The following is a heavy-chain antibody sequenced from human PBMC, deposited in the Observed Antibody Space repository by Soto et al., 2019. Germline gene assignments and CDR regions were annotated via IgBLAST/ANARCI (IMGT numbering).Heavy chain of an antibody. Sequence: QVQLVESGGGLVQPGGSLRLSCAASGFTFSDYYMSWIRQAPGKGLEWVSYISSSSSYTNYADSVKGRFTISRDNAKNSLYLQMNSLRAEDTAVYYCARDMGYGGKIHWYFDLWGRGTLVTVSS. CDR3: ARDMGYGGKIHWYFDL. J-gene: IGHJ2*01. D-gene: IGHD4-17*01. CDR1: GFTFSDYY. CDR2: ISSSSSYT. V-gene: IGHV3-11*05.